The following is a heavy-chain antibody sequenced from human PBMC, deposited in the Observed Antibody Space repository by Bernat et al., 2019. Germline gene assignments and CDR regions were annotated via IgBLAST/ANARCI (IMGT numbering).Heavy chain of an antibody. D-gene: IGHD6-13*01. Sequence: QVQLVQSGAEVKKPGASVKVSCKASGYTFTSYYIHWVRQAPGQGPEWMGKINPSGGSTNHAQKFQGRVTMTRDTSTATVYMELNSLRSEDSAVYYCARGSIPPLGNSWLFDYWGQGTLVTVS. CDR2: INPSGGST. CDR3: ARGSIPPLGNSWLFDY. J-gene: IGHJ4*02. CDR1: GYTFTSYY. V-gene: IGHV1-46*01.